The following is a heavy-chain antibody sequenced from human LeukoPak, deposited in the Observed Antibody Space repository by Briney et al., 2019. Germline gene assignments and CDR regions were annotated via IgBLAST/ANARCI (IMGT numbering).Heavy chain of an antibody. D-gene: IGHD2-15*01. CDR3: AKGGSQGACSFGTCYGDD. CDR2: ISRGGFEI. V-gene: IGHV3-48*03. J-gene: IGHJ4*02. CDR1: GFTFDTYE. Sequence: PGGSLRLSCVGSGFTFDTYEMNWVRQAPGKGLEWLSFISRGGFEIHYAASVEGRFTISRDDAKNTLYLQMTSLRDEDTAVYYCAKGGSQGACSFGTCYGDDWGQGTLVTVSS.